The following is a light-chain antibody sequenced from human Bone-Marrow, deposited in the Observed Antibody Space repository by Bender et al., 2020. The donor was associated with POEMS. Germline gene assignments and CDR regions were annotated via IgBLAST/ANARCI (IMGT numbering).Light chain of an antibody. CDR3: QVWDRSTGVV. V-gene: IGLV1-44*01. Sequence: QSVATQPPSASGTPGQTVSISCSGGGSNIGSNSVSWYQQVPGTAPKLLMYRDNERPTGVPDRFAGSTSGTAASLDISGHQPEGEADYYCQVWDRSTGVVFGGGTRLTVL. J-gene: IGLJ2*01. CDR1: GSNIGSNS. CDR2: RDN.